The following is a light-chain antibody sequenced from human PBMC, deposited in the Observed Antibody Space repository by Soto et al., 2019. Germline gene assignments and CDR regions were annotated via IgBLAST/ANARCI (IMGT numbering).Light chain of an antibody. J-gene: IGKJ4*01. Sequence: DIQMTQSPSSLSASVGDRVTITCRASQGIRNDVGWYQQKPGKAPKRLIYTASSLQSGIPSRFSGSGSGTEFTLTISSLQPEDFATYYCLQYNSYPPTFGGGTKVEIK. V-gene: IGKV1-17*01. CDR2: TAS. CDR1: QGIRND. CDR3: LQYNSYPPT.